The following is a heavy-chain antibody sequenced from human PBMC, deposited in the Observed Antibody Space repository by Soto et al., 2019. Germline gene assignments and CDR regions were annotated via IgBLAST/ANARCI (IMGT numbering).Heavy chain of an antibody. V-gene: IGHV1-24*01. J-gene: IGHJ5*02. CDR3: ATLTLEWSPTNNWFDP. CDR1: GYTLTELS. D-gene: IGHD3-3*01. CDR2: FDPEDGET. Sequence: ASVKVSCKVSGYTLTELSMHWVRQAPGKGLEWMGGFDPEDGETIYAQKFQGRVTMTEDTSTDTAYMELSSLRSEDTAVYYCATLTLEWSPTNNWFDPWGQGTLVTVSS.